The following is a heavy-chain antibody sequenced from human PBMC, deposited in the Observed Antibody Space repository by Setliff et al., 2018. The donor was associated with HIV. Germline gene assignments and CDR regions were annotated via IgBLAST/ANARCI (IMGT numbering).Heavy chain of an antibody. V-gene: IGHV4-59*11. CDR3: ARAGWLQPFFDY. CDR2: IYYSGST. CDR1: GSSLSNHY. D-gene: IGHD5-12*01. Sequence: PSETLSLTCTVSGSSLSNHYWSWIRQPPGKGLEWIGYIYYSGSTNYNPSLKSRVTISVDTSKSHFSLNLSSVTAADTAVYYCARAGWLQPFFDYWGQGALVTVSS. J-gene: IGHJ4*02.